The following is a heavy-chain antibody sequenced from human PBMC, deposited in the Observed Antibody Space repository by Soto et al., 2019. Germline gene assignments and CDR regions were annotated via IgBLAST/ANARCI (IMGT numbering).Heavy chain of an antibody. V-gene: IGHV4-34*02. CDR3: ASYEYGNSLYGVDV. CDR1: GESFSGYY. J-gene: IGHJ6*02. D-gene: IGHD1-7*01. Sequence: QVHLQQRGAGLLKPSETLSLNCVVSGESFSGYYWSWIRQTPGMGLEGIGEVDHRGSTTYNPSLKNRASISIDSSKNLFPLELTSVTAADTALYFCASYEYGNSLYGVDVWGQGTRVTVSS. CDR2: VDHRGST.